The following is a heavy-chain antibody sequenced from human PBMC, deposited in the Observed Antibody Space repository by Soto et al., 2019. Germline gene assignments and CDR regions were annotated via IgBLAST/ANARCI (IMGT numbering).Heavy chain of an antibody. J-gene: IGHJ5*02. CDR3: ARDLRYCSSTSCYSNWFDP. V-gene: IGHV4-31*03. D-gene: IGHD2-2*01. CDR2: IYYSGST. CDR1: GGSISSGGYY. Sequence: LSLTCTVSGGSISSGGYYWSWIRQHPGKGLEWIGYIYYSGSTYYNPSLKSRVTISVDTSKNQFSLKLSSVTAADTAVYYCARDLRYCSSTSCYSNWFDPWGQGTLVTVSS.